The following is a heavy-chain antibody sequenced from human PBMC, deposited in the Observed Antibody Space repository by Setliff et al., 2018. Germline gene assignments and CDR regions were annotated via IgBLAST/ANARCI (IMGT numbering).Heavy chain of an antibody. CDR3: ARALYPSSFIGHNWFDP. V-gene: IGHV5-51*01. D-gene: IGHD2-2*01. CDR1: GYSFMSHW. J-gene: IGHJ5*02. Sequence: GESLKISCKASGYSFMSHWIGWVRQMPGKGLEWMGIIYPDDSDTKYHPSFQGQVTISADKSISTAYLQWSSLKASDTAMYYCARALYPSSFIGHNWFDPWGQGTLVTVSS. CDR2: IYPDDSDT.